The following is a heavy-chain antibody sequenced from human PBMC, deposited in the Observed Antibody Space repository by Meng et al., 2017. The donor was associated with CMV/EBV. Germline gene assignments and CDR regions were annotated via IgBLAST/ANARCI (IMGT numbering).Heavy chain of an antibody. CDR3: ARKRYWLLYPWFDP. J-gene: IGHJ5*02. CDR1: GWFFSGYN. D-gene: IGHD3-9*01. Sequence: HSGPVRFKPSETSASPCAVFGWFFSGYNWSRTRQPPGKGLEWIGEINHSGSTNYNPSLKSRVTISVDTSKNQFSLKLSSVTAADTAVYYCARKRYWLLYPWFDPWGQGTLVTVSS. V-gene: IGHV4-34*01. CDR2: INHSGST.